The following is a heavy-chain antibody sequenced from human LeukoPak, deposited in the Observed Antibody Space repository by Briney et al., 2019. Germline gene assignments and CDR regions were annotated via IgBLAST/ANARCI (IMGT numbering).Heavy chain of an antibody. CDR3: ARSSYYEDLFDY. CDR1: GFTFGNHW. J-gene: IGHJ4*02. D-gene: IGHD3-3*01. Sequence: GGSLRLSCAASGFTFGNHWMSWVRQAPGKGLEWVANINQDGTAEYYVDSVKGRFTISRDNADNSLHLQMHSLRAEDTAVYYCARSSYYEDLFDYWGQGTLVTVSS. CDR2: INQDGTAE. V-gene: IGHV3-7*01.